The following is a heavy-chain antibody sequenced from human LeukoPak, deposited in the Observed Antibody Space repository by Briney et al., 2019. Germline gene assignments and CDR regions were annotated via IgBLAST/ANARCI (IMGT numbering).Heavy chain of an antibody. Sequence: GGSLRLSCAASAFTFSSNAMSWVRRAPGKGLEWVSGISGSGRSTYYADSVKGRFTISRDNSKNTLFLQMNSLRAEDMARYYCAKGGGHSYGSGDAFDMWGQGTMVTVSS. J-gene: IGHJ3*02. V-gene: IGHV3-23*01. CDR3: AKGGGHSYGSGDAFDM. D-gene: IGHD5-18*01. CDR2: ISGSGRST. CDR1: AFTFSSNA.